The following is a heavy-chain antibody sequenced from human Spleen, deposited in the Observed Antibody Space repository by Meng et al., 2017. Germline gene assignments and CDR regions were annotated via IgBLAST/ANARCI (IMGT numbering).Heavy chain of an antibody. D-gene: IGHD6-13*01. CDR1: GYPFTAYW. V-gene: IGHV1-2*06. J-gene: IGHJ4*02. Sequence: QVELVQSGAEVKNPGASVKVSCKPSGYPFTAYWLHWVRQAPGQGLDWMGRIDPRSGDTQYAQKFQGRVTMTRDTSISTTYMELSRLRSDDTAVYYCVGDEDISAAGKLFGDYWGQGTLVTVSS. CDR2: IDPRSGDT. CDR3: VGDEDISAAGKLFGDY.